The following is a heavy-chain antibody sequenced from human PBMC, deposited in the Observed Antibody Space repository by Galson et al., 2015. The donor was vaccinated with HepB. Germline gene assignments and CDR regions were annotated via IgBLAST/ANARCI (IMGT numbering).Heavy chain of an antibody. CDR2: ISGSGSNT. CDR3: AKGYREYHLVKGMDV. J-gene: IGHJ6*02. CDR1: GFTFSTYA. V-gene: IGHV3-23*01. D-gene: IGHD2-2*02. Sequence: SLRLSCAAPGFTFSTYAMTWVRQAPGKGLEWVSAISGSGSNTYYPYSVKGRFTISRDNSKNTFYLQMNSLRAEDTAGYYCAKGYREYHLVKGMDVWGQGTTVTVSS.